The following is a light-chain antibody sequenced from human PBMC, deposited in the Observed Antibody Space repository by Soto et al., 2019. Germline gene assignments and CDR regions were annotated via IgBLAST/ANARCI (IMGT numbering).Light chain of an antibody. V-gene: IGLV2-14*01. CDR1: SSDVGGYNY. J-gene: IGLJ1*01. Sequence: QSVLTQPASVAGSPGQSVTIPCTGTSSDVGGYNYVSWYQQHPGRAPKRMIYDVSNRPSGVSNRFSGSKSGNTASLTISGLQAEDEADYYCSSYTSSSTYVFGTGNKVTVL. CDR3: SSYTSSSTYV. CDR2: DVS.